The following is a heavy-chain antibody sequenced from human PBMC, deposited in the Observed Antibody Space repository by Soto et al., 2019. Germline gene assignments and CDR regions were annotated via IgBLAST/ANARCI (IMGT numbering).Heavy chain of an antibody. CDR1: GDSISNFY. V-gene: IGHV4-4*07. CDR2: LSSSGRS. Sequence: QVQLQESGPGLVKPSETLSLTCTVSGDSISNFYWSWIRQPAGKGLESLGRLSSSGRSNYNPSLQSRVAMSLDTSKNHFSLRLTSLTAADTAVYFCARGMGRYFDLWGRGTLVTVFS. J-gene: IGHJ2*01. CDR3: ARGMGRYFDL. D-gene: IGHD2-8*01.